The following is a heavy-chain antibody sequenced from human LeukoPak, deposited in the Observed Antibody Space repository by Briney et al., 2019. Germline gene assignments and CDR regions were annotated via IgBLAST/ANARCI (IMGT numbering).Heavy chain of an antibody. CDR2: INPSGGST. Sequence: ASVKVSCKASGYTFTSYYMHWVRQAPGQGLEWMGIINPSGGSTSYAQEFQGRVTMTRDMSTSTVYMELSSLRSEDTAVYYCARVPLGELLGDDYWGQGTLVTVSP. CDR1: GYTFTSYY. CDR3: ARVPLGELLGDDY. J-gene: IGHJ4*02. V-gene: IGHV1-46*01. D-gene: IGHD1-26*01.